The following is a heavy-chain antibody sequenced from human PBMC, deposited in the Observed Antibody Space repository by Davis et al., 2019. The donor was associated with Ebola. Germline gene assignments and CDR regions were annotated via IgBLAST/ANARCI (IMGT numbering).Heavy chain of an antibody. CDR1: GFTFSSYE. Sequence: GGSLRLSCAASGFTFSSYEMNWVRQAPGKGLEWVSYISSSGSTIYYADSVKGRFTISRDNAKNSLSLQMNSLRAEDTAVYYCARLATAMVPFDYWGRGTLVTVSS. J-gene: IGHJ4*02. CDR3: ARLATAMVPFDY. V-gene: IGHV3-48*03. D-gene: IGHD3-10*01. CDR2: ISSSGSTI.